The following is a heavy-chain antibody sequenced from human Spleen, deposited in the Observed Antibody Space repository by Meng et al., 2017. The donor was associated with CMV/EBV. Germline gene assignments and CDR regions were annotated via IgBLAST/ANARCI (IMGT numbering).Heavy chain of an antibody. CDR2: INTNIGKE. CDR3: AREGIAAPFDP. CDR1: GGNRRSNK. V-gene: IGHV1-69*08. Sequence: KDTGGNRRSNKNSGGRQEPGKGGEWRGRINTNIGKENDEKKYKGRVKITEDKYTSKDYMELSSMRSEDTAVYYCAREGIAAPFDPWGQGTLVTVSS. D-gene: IGHD6-13*01. J-gene: IGHJ5*02.